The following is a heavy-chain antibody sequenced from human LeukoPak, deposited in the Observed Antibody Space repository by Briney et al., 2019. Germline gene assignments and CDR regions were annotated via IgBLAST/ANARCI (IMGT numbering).Heavy chain of an antibody. CDR1: GFTLSSYA. J-gene: IGHJ4*02. Sequence: PGGSLRLSCAASGFTLSSYAMSWVRQAPGKGLEWVAVISYDGSNKYYADSVKGRFTISRDNSKNTLYLQMNSLRAEDTAVYYCARVMGRYCSSTSCYVDYRGQGTLVTVSS. CDR3: ARVMGRYCSSTSCYVDY. V-gene: IGHV3-30*04. D-gene: IGHD2-2*01. CDR2: ISYDGSNK.